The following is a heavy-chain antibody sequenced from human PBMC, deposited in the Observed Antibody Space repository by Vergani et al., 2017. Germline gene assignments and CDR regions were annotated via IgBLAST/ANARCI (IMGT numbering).Heavy chain of an antibody. CDR1: GYSFTNYW. V-gene: IGHV5-51*01. CDR2: IQPADSDT. Sequence: VQLVQSGAEVKKPGESLKISCQISGYSFTNYWIGWVRQMPGKGLEWMWIIQPADSDTRYSPSFQGQVTISVDKSISTAYLQRSSLRASYSAMYYCARLYGRDSSGSKYCDYWGQGTLVTVSS. CDR3: ARLYGRDSSGSKYCDY. J-gene: IGHJ4*02. D-gene: IGHD3-22*01.